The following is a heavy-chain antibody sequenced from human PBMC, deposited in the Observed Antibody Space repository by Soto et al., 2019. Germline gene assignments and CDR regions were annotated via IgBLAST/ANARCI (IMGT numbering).Heavy chain of an antibody. Sequence: QVQLQESGPGLVKPSQTLSLTCTVSGGSISSGGYYWSWIRQHPGKGLEWIWYIYYSGSTYYNPYLKSRVTISVDTSKNQFSLKLSSVTAAYTAVYYCARSSTSANYFDYWGQGTLVTVSS. CDR2: IYYSGST. V-gene: IGHV4-31*03. CDR3: ARSSTSANYFDY. CDR1: GGSISSGGYY. J-gene: IGHJ4*02. D-gene: IGHD2-2*01.